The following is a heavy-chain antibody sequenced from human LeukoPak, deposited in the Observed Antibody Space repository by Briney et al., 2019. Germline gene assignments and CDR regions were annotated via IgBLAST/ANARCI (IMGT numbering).Heavy chain of an antibody. CDR3: ARAPNDYWSGYSASFDY. CDR2: IDTDGSST. D-gene: IGHD3-3*01. Sequence: GGSLRLSCAASGFSFSIYWMHWVRQAPGKGLVWVSRIDTDGSSTRYAGSVKGRLTISRDNAKNTLYLQMNSLRAEDTAVYYCARAPNDYWSGYSASFDYWGQGTLVTVSS. J-gene: IGHJ4*02. V-gene: IGHV3-74*01. CDR1: GFSFSIYW.